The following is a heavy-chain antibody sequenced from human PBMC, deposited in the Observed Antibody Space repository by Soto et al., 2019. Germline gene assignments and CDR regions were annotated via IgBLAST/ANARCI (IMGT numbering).Heavy chain of an antibody. V-gene: IGHV4-31*03. Sequence: PSETLSLTCTVSGGSISSGGYYWNWIRQHPGKGLEWIGYIYYSGSTSYNPSLKSRVTISVDTTKNQFSLKLSSVTAADTAVYYCAREHRAWGQGTLVTVSS. CDR3: AREHRA. CDR2: IYYSGST. J-gene: IGHJ5*02. CDR1: GGSISSGGYY.